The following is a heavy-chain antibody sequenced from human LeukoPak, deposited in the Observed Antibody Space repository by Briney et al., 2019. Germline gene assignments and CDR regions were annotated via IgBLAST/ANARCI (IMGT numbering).Heavy chain of an antibody. V-gene: IGHV3-23*01. CDR1: GFTFSTYP. J-gene: IGHJ4*02. CDR2: ISGSGTST. Sequence: PGGSLRLSCAVSGFTFSTYPMSWVRQAPGKGLEWVSSISGSGTSTYYADSVKGRFTISRDNSKNTLYLQMNSLRAEDTALYYCAKEPASGSCFDYWAQGTLVTVSS. CDR3: AKEPASGSCFDY. D-gene: IGHD3-10*01.